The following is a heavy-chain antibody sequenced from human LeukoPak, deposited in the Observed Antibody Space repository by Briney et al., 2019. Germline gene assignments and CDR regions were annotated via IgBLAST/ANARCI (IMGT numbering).Heavy chain of an antibody. CDR1: GGSISSGGYY. CDR2: IYYSGST. CDR3: ARGSTVGGDVSRYNWFDP. D-gene: IGHD4-17*01. J-gene: IGHJ5*02. V-gene: IGHV4-31*03. Sequence: PSQTLSLTCTVSGGSISSGGYYWSWIRQHPGKGLEWIGYIYYSGSTYYNPSLKSRVTISVDTSKNQFSLKLSSVTAADTAVYYCARGSTVGGDVSRYNWFDPWGQGTLVTVSS.